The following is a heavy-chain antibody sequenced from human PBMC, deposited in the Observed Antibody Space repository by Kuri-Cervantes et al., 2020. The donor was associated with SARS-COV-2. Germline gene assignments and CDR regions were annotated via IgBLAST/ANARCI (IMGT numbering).Heavy chain of an antibody. J-gene: IGHJ4*02. CDR1: GGSISSYY. V-gene: IGHV4-34*01. CDR3: ARAGVRVLIDLYSNPGFDY. D-gene: IGHD4-11*01. CDR2: ISHSGST. Sequence: GSLRLSCTVSGGSISSYYWSWIRQPPGKGLEWIGEISHSGSTNYNPSLKSRVTISVDTSKNQFSLKLSSVTAADTAVYYCARAGVRVLIDLYSNPGFDYWGQGTLVTVSS.